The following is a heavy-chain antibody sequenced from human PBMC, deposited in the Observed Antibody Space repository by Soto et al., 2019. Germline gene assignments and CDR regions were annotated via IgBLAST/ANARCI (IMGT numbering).Heavy chain of an antibody. CDR3: ARDPVFSGWSDY. D-gene: IGHD6-19*01. CDR1: GFTFSSYA. CDR2: ISYDGSNK. Sequence: GGSLRLSCAASGFTFSSYAMHWVRQAPGKGLEWVAVISYDGSNKYYADSVKGRFTISRDNSKNTLYLQMNSLRAEDTAVYYCARDPVFSGWSDYWGQGTLVTVSS. V-gene: IGHV3-30-3*01. J-gene: IGHJ4*02.